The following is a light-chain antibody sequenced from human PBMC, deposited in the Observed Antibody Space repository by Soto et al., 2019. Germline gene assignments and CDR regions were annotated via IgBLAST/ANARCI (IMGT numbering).Light chain of an antibody. CDR2: DVS. CDR3: SSYASSSTVI. CDR1: SSDVGGYNY. Sequence: QSALTQPASVSGSPGQSITISCTGTSSDVGGYNYVSWYQQHPVKAPKLMIYDVSSRPSGISNRFSGSKSGNTASLTISGVQDEDEADYYCSSYASSSTVIFGGGTKLTVL. V-gene: IGLV2-14*01. J-gene: IGLJ2*01.